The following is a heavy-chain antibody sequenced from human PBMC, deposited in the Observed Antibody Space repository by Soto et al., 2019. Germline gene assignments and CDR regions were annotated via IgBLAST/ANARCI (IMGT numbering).Heavy chain of an antibody. CDR1: GGSFSGYY. CDR3: ARGIPAAGTSFDY. V-gene: IGHV4-34*01. J-gene: IGHJ4*02. D-gene: IGHD6-13*01. CDR2: INHSGST. Sequence: PSETLSLTCAVYGGSFSGYYWSWIRQPPGKGLEWIGEINHSGSTNYNPSLKSRVTISVDTSKNQFSLKLSSVTAADTAVYYCARGIPAAGTSFDYWGQGTLDTVS.